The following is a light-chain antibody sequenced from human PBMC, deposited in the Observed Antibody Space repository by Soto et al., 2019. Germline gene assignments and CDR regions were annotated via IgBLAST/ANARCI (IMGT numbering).Light chain of an antibody. J-gene: IGKJ5*01. CDR2: DAS. CDR1: QSVSSY. Sequence: EIVLTQSPATLSLSPGERATLSCRASQSVSSYLAWYQQKPVQAPRLLIYDASNRATGIPARFSGSGSGTDFSLTISSLEPEDFAFYYGQQRSNWPTITFGQGTRLEIK. V-gene: IGKV3-11*01. CDR3: QQRSNWPTIT.